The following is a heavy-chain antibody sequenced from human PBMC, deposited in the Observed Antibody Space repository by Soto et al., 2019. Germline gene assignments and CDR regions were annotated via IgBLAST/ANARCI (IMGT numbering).Heavy chain of an antibody. CDR3: ARAQEYYATSNFGFDY. V-gene: IGHV4-31*03. J-gene: IGHJ4*02. D-gene: IGHD3-3*02. CDR1: GGSISSGGYY. Sequence: SETLSLTCTVSGGSISSGGYYWNWIRQQPGKGLEWIGYIYYTGSTSYNPSIKSRVTMSVDTSKNQFSLKLSSVTAADTAVYYCARAQEYYATSNFGFDYWGQGTLVTVSS. CDR2: IYYTGST.